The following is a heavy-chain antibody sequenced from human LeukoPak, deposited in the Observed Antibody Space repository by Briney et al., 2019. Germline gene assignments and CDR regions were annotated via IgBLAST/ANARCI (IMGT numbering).Heavy chain of an antibody. J-gene: IGHJ4*02. CDR2: ITTSDGNT. CDR1: GFTFSSYT. Sequence: GGSLRLSCAASGFTFSSYTMSWVRQAPGKGLEWVSTITTSDGNTYYADSVKGRFTVSRDTSKNTLFLQMNSLRAEDTAVYYCAKDGGLWVSAHWGDSWGRGTLVTVSS. D-gene: IGHD7-27*01. V-gene: IGHV3-23*01. CDR3: AKDGGLWVSAHWGDS.